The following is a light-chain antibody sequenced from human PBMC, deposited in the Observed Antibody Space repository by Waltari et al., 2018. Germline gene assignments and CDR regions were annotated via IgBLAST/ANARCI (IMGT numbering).Light chain of an antibody. V-gene: IGLV1-47*01. CDR1: PPHIGRDS. J-gene: IGLJ3*02. Sequence: QSLLTQPPSASGTPGQRVTNTCSGSPPHIGRDSVHWYQQLPGAAPKLLIYRNDQRPSGVPDRFSGSKTGTSASLAISGLRSEDEADYYCAAWDDSLRGFIMFGGGTKLTVL. CDR2: RND. CDR3: AAWDDSLRGFIM.